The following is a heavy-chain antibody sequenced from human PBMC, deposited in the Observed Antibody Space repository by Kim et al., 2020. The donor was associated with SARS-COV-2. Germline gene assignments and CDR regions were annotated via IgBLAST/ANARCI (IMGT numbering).Heavy chain of an antibody. Sequence: GGSLRLSCAASGFTVSSNYMSWVRQAPGKGLEWVSVIYSGGSRYYADSVKGRITISRDNSKNTLYLQMNSMRAEDTAVYYCGDWGGLLLFFSAFDIWGEG. CDR3: GDWGGLLLFFSAFDI. J-gene: IGHJ3*02. CDR2: IYSGGSR. V-gene: IGHV3-53*01. D-gene: IGHD3-22*01. CDR1: GFTVSSNY.